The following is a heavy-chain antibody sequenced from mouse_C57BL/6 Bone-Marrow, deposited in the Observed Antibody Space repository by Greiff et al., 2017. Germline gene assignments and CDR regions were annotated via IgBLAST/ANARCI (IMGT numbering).Heavy chain of an antibody. CDR2: IWSGGST. D-gene: IGHD1-1*01. V-gene: IGHV2-2*01. Sequence: VKVVESGPGLVQPSQSLSITCTVSGFSFTSYGVHWVRQSPGKGLEWLGVIWSGGSTDYNAAFISRLSILKDNSKSPVFFNMNGLQADDTAIYYCARNGDFTTVVGGALDYWGQGTRLTV. CDR3: ARNGDFTTVVGGALDY. J-gene: IGHJ2*03. CDR1: GFSFTSYG.